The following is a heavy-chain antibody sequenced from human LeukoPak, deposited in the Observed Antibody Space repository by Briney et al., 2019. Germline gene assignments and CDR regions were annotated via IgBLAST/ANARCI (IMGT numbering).Heavy chain of an antibody. CDR2: ISGSGGGT. CDR1: GFTFSSYA. D-gene: IGHD2-21*02. CDR3: AKDLGSYCGGDCYSEFDY. V-gene: IGHV3-23*01. J-gene: IGHJ4*02. Sequence: GGSLRLSCAASGFTFSSYAMSWVRQAPGKGLQWVSAISGSGGGTYYADSVKGRFTISRDNSENTLYLQMNSLRAEDTVVYHCAKDLGSYCGGDCYSEFDYWGQGTLVTVSS.